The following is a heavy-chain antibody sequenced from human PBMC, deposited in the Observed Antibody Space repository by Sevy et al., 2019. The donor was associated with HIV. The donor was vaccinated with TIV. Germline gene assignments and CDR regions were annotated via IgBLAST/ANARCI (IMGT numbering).Heavy chain of an antibody. J-gene: IGHJ4*02. CDR1: GFTFSSYD. CDR3: AKDAYSSGDGYFDY. Sequence: GGSLRLSCAASGFTFSSYDMHWVRQAPGKGLEWVAVISYDGSNKYYADSVKGRFTISRDNSKNTLYLQMNSLRAEDTAVYYCAKDAYSSGDGYFDYWGQGTLFTVSS. CDR2: ISYDGSNK. V-gene: IGHV3-30*18. D-gene: IGHD6-19*01.